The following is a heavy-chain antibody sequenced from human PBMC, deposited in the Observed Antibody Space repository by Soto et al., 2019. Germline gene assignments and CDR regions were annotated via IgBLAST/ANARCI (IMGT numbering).Heavy chain of an antibody. CDR3: ARGLMGYYYGMDV. V-gene: IGHV1-2*02. D-gene: IGHD3-16*01. CDR2: INPNSGGT. J-gene: IGHJ6*01. CDR1: GYCMSGYY. Sequence: ASLLNLSFKTAGYCMSGYYIDLVRQTPGQGLEWMGWINPNSGGTNYAQKFQGRVTMTRDTSISTAYMELSRLRSYDTAVYYCARGLMGYYYGMDVWGQGTTVTVSS.